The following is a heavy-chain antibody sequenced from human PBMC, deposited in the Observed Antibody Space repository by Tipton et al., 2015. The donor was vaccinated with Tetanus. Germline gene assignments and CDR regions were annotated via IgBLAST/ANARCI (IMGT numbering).Heavy chain of an antibody. CDR1: GGSIDRSTWY. Sequence: TLSLTCAVSGGSIDRSTWYWGWIRHSPGKGLEWIGGLYDSGSTHYNPSLESRVPVSVDTSRTQFSLTLNSVTAADTAIYYCARGSQGLDPWGPGTPVTVSS. V-gene: IGHV4-39*01. CDR3: ARGSQGLDP. CDR2: LYDSGST. J-gene: IGHJ5*02.